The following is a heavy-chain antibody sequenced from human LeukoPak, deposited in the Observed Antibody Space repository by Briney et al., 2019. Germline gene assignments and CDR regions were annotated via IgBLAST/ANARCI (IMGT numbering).Heavy chain of an antibody. J-gene: IGHJ4*02. CDR1: GFTFSSYV. CDR2: ITASGTAM. D-gene: IGHD1-26*01. V-gene: IGHV3-48*02. CDR3: ASSGSYRFDY. Sequence: PGRSLRLSCVDSGFTFSSYVMHWVRQAPGKGLEWVSHITASGTAMFYADSVKGRFTISRDNAKNSLYLQMNSLRDEDTAVYYCASSGSYRFDYWGQGTLVTVSS.